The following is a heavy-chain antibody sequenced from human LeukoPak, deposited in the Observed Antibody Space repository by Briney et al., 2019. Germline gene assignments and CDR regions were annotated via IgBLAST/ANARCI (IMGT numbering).Heavy chain of an antibody. D-gene: IGHD3-22*01. CDR2: IGIYNGNT. Sequence: ATVKVSCKASGYTFGFYGISWVRQAPGQGLEWMGWIGIYNGNTNYAQKLQGRVTMTTDTSTSTAYMELRSLRSDDTAVYYCARGDDSSGYYSHYYYMDVWGKGTTVTISS. CDR1: GYTFGFYG. J-gene: IGHJ6*03. CDR3: ARGDDSSGYYSHYYYMDV. V-gene: IGHV1-18*01.